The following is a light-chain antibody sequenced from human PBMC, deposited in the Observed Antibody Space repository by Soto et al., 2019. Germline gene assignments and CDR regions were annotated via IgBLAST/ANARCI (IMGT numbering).Light chain of an antibody. Sequence: DIQMTQSPSTLSASVGDRVTITCRASQSISSWLAWYQQKPGKAPKLLIYDASNLESGVPSRFSGGGSGTELSLTISSLKHHAFETYYCQQYNYFWAFGQGTKVDIK. CDR3: QQYNYFWA. CDR2: DAS. J-gene: IGKJ1*01. CDR1: QSISSW. V-gene: IGKV1-5*01.